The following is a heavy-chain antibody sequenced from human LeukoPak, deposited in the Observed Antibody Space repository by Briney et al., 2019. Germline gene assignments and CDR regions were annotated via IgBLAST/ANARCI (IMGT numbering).Heavy chain of an antibody. J-gene: IGHJ6*03. D-gene: IGHD3-22*01. CDR1: GFTFSSYG. Sequence: GGSLRLSCAASGFTFSSYGMSWVRQAPGKGLEWISAMSGSGGSTYYADSVKGRFTISRDNAKNSLYLQMNSLRAEDTAVYYCARDADSSIVGYYYYYYMDVWGKGTTVTVSS. CDR2: MSGSGGST. CDR3: ARDADSSIVGYYYYYYMDV. V-gene: IGHV3-23*01.